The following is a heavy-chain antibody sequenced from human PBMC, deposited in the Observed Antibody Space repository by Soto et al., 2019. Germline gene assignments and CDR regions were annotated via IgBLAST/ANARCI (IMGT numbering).Heavy chain of an antibody. D-gene: IGHD3-10*01. CDR1: GFTFSSYA. Sequence: EVQLLESGGGLVQPGGSLTLSCAASGFTFSSYAMTWVRQAPGKGLEWVSGISGGGGVSTYYADSVKGRFTISRDNSMNTLYLQINRLRAEDTAVYYCAKDAIIIVRGVHNWFDPWGQGTLVTVSS. J-gene: IGHJ5*02. V-gene: IGHV3-23*01. CDR3: AKDAIIIVRGVHNWFDP. CDR2: ISGGGGVST.